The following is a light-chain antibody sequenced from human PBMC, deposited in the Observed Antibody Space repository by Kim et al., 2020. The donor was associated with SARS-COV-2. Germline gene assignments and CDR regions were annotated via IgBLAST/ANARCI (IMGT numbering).Light chain of an antibody. V-gene: IGKV1-39*01. J-gene: IGKJ2*03. CDR3: QQSNITPFS. CDR1: QSINTY. CDR2: AAS. Sequence: ASVGDSVTITCRASQSINTYLNWFQQKPGKAPKLLIYAASSLESGVPSRFSGSGFGTDFTLTISSLQCEDSATYYCQQSNITPFSFGQGTKLEI.